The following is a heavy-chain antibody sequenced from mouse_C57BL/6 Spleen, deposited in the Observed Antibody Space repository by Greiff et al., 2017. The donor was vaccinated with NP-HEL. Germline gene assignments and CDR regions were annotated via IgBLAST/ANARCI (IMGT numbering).Heavy chain of an antibody. V-gene: IGHV1-18*01. CDR1: GYTFTDYN. CDR3: ARKWAWLRRECFDY. J-gene: IGHJ2*01. Sequence: EVQLQQSGPELVKPGASVKIPCKASGYTFTDYNMDWVKQSHGKSLEWIGDINPNNGGTINNQKVKGKATLTVDKSSSTAYMELRSLTSEDTAVYYCARKWAWLRRECFDYWGQGTTLTVSS. D-gene: IGHD2-2*01. CDR2: INPNNGGT.